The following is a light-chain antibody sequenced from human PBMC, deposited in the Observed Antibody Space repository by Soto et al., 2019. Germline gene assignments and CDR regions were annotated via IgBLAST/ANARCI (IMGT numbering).Light chain of an antibody. CDR3: HQYVSSPFT. V-gene: IGKV3D-20*01. Sequence: EIVLTQSPATLSLSPGERATLSCGASQTIRSNYLAWYQQKPGLAPRLLIYDASTRATGIPDRFSGSGSGTDFTLTITRLEPGDFAVYFCHQYVSSPFTFGPGTQVDIK. CDR2: DAS. CDR1: QTIRSNY. J-gene: IGKJ3*01.